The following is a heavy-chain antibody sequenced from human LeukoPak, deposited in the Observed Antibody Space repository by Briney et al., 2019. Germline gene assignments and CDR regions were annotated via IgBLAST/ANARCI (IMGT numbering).Heavy chain of an antibody. D-gene: IGHD3-10*01. J-gene: IGHJ3*01. CDR2: VSERGGST. CDR3: AKGKWSLTINNFDV. V-gene: IGHV3-23*01. CDR1: GFTFSTSA. Sequence: GGSLRLSCAASGFTFSTSAIGSVRQVPGKGLEWVSSVSERGGSTYYADSVKGRFTISRDNSKDTVSLQMNSLRAEDTAVYYCAKGKWSLTINNFDVWGQGTMVTVSS.